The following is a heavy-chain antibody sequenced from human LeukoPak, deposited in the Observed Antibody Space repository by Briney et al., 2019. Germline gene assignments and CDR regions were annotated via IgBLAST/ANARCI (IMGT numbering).Heavy chain of an antibody. J-gene: IGHJ4*02. V-gene: IGHV4-59*12. Sequence: SETLSLTCTVSGGSISSYYWSWIRQPPGKGLEWIGYIYYSGSTNYNPSLKSRVTISVDTSKNQFSLKLTSVTAADTAVYYCTREGSLGSWGQGTLVTVSS. CDR2: IYYSGST. D-gene: IGHD2-15*01. CDR1: GGSISSYY. CDR3: TREGSLGS.